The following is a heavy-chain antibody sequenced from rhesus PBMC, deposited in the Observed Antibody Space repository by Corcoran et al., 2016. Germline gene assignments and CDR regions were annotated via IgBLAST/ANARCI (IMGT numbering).Heavy chain of an antibody. CDR1: GGSISSNY. J-gene: IGHJ4*01. D-gene: IGHD3-22*01. CDR2: IYGSGGNT. Sequence: QVQLQESGPGLVKPSETLSLTCAVSGGSISSNYWSWIRQPPGKGMEWIGRIYGSGGNTDYNPSLKSRVTISSDTSKNQFSLKLSAVTAADTAVYYCARRPYWSDSNFDYWGQGILVTVSS. V-gene: IGHV4-160*01. CDR3: ARRPYWSDSNFDY.